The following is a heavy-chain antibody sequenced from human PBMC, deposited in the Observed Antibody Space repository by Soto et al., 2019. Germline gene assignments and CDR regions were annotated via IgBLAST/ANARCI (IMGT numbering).Heavy chain of an antibody. J-gene: IGHJ5*02. CDR3: ATEGELHHHSFDP. CDR2: IWHAGGYK. Sequence: QVQLVESGGGVVQPGRSLRLSCAASGFTFSSFAMHWVRQAPGEGLEWVAAIWHAGGYKLYADSVKGRFTISRDNSKNNLAMQMDSLSAEDTAVEYRATEGELHHHSFDPWGQGTLVTVSS. CDR1: GFTFSSFA. V-gene: IGHV3-33*01. D-gene: IGHD1-26*01.